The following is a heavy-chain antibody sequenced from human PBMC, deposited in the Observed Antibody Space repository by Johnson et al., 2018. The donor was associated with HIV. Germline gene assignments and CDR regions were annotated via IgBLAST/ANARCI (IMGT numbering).Heavy chain of an antibody. Sequence: EVQLVESGGGLVKPGGSLRLSCVTSGFGFSTYYMSWIRQAPGKGLVWVSRINSDGSSTNYADSVKGRFTISRDNAKNTLYLQMNSLRAEDTAVYYCARDAKVDYGDAFDIWGQGTEGTVSS. V-gene: IGHV3-74*01. CDR2: INSDGSST. CDR1: GFGFSTYY. D-gene: IGHD4-17*01. J-gene: IGHJ3*02. CDR3: ARDAKVDYGDAFDI.